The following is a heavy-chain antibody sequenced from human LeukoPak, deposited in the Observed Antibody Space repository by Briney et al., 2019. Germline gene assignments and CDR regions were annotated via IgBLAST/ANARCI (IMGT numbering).Heavy chain of an antibody. CDR1: GFTFISYS. V-gene: IGHV3-21*01. D-gene: IGHD3-10*01. CDR3: ARDRGEQYYYGSGSYGSDY. J-gene: IGHJ4*02. CDR2: ISSSSSYI. Sequence: AGGSLSLSCAASGFTFISYSMNWVRQAPGKGLDWVSSISSSSSYIYYADSVKGRFTISRDNAKNSLYLQMNSLRAEDTAVYYCARDRGEQYYYGSGSYGSDYWGQGTLVTVSS.